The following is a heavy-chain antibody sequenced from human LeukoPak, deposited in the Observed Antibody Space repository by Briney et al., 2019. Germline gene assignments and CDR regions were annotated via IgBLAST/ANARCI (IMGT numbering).Heavy chain of an antibody. D-gene: IGHD3-9*01. V-gene: IGHV3-48*01. CDR2: ISRSSTTI. J-gene: IGHJ4*02. Sequence: GGSLRLSCAASGFTFSSHSMNWVRQTPGKGLEWVSYISRSSTTIYYADSVKGRFTISRDNAKNSLYLQMNSLRAEDTAVYYCARAFTVLRYFDWLFRELAGPADYWGQGTLVTVSS. CDR3: ARAFTVLRYFDWLFRELAGPADY. CDR1: GFTFSSHS.